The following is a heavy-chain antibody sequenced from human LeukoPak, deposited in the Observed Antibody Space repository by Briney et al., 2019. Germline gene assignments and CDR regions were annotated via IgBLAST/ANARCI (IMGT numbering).Heavy chain of an antibody. V-gene: IGHV3-23*01. CDR3: AKYVGGARIAVASYYFDY. D-gene: IGHD6-19*01. CDR2: ISGSGGST. Sequence: PGGSLRLSCAASGFTFSSYAMSWVRQAPGKGLEWVSAISGSGGSTYYADSVKGRFTISRDNSKNTLYLQMNSLRAEDTAVYYCAKYVGGARIAVASYYFDYWGQGTLVTVSS. CDR1: GFTFSSYA. J-gene: IGHJ4*02.